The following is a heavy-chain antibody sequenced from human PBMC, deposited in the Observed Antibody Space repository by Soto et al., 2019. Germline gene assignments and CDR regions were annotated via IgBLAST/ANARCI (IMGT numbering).Heavy chain of an antibody. CDR3: ARDKITGLLDY. CDR2: IYYSGMT. J-gene: IGHJ4*02. V-gene: IGHV4-31*03. D-gene: IGHD1-20*01. CDR1: GCSISSGAYY. Sequence: SETLSLTCTVSGCSISSGAYYWSWIRQHPGRGVEWIGYIYYSGMTHTNPSLKSRVTISVDRSKNQFSLKLSSVTAADTAVYYCARDKITGLLDYWGQGTLVTVSS.